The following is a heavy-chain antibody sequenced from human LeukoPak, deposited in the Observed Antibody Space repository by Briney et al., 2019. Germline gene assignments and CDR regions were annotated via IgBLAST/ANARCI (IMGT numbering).Heavy chain of an antibody. CDR3: ARVLGEYCSGGSCYSGEGAFDI. Sequence: SETLSLTCTVSGGSISSYYWSWIRQPPGTGLEGIGDIYYSGSTNYNPSLKSRVTISVDTSKNQFSLKLSSVTAADTAVYYCARVLGEYCSGGSCYSGEGAFDIWGQGTMVTVSS. CDR1: GGSISSYY. J-gene: IGHJ3*02. V-gene: IGHV4-59*08. CDR2: IYYSGST. D-gene: IGHD2-15*01.